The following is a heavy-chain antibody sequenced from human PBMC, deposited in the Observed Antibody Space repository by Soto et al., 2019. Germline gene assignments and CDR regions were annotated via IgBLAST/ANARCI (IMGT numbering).Heavy chain of an antibody. D-gene: IGHD3-16*02. CDR1: GYTFTSYA. CDR2: INVGNGNT. Sequence: ASVKLPCKASGYTFTSYAMHWVRQAPGQRLEWMGWINVGNGNTKYSQKFQGRVTITRDTSASTAYMELSSLRSEDTAMYYCARGPRYCDYWGQGTLVTVSS. CDR3: ARGPRYCDY. J-gene: IGHJ4*02. V-gene: IGHV1-3*01.